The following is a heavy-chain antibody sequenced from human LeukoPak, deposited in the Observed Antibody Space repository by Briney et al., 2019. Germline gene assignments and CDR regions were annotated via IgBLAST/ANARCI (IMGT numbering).Heavy chain of an antibody. D-gene: IGHD2-2*01. V-gene: IGHV1-69*04. CDR1: GGTFSSYA. CDR2: IIPILGIA. CDR3: ARSPFGCSSTSCSPSGYSYGYGFDY. Sequence: ASVKVSCKASGGTFSSYAISWVRQAPGQGLEWMGRIIPILGIANYAQKFQGRVTITADKSTSTAHMELSSLRSEDTAVYYCARSPFGCSSTSCSPSGYSYGYGFDYWGQGTLVTVSS. J-gene: IGHJ4*02.